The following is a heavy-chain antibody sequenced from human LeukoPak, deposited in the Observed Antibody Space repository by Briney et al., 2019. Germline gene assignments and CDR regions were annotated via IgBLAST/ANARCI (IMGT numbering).Heavy chain of an antibody. J-gene: IGHJ5*02. CDR3: ARDATVTMLGGSWFDP. V-gene: IGHV1-18*01. CDR2: ISAYNGNT. CDR1: GYTFTSYG. D-gene: IGHD4-17*01. Sequence: ASVKVSCKASGYTFTSYGISWVRQAPRQGLEWMGWISAYNGNTNYAQKLQGRVTMTTDTSTSTAYMELRSLRSDDTAVYYCARDATVTMLGGSWFDPWGQGTLVTVSS.